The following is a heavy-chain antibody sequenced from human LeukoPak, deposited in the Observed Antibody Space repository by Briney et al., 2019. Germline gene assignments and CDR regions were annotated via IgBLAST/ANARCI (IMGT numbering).Heavy chain of an antibody. CDR1: GGTFSSYA. V-gene: IGHV1-69*04. Sequence: ASVKVSCKASGGTFSSYAISWVRQAPGQGLEWMGRIIPILGIANYAQKFQSRVTITADKSTSTAYMELSSLRSEDTAVYYCARDLTIFGVVSEVDDYWGQGTLVTVSS. J-gene: IGHJ4*02. D-gene: IGHD3-3*01. CDR2: IIPILGIA. CDR3: ARDLTIFGVVSEVDDY.